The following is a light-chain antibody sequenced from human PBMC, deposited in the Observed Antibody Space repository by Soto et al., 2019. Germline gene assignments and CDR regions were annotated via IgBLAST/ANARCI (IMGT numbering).Light chain of an antibody. J-gene: IGLJ3*02. V-gene: IGLV2-14*01. CDR3: GSFTSSGGGNSYTA. CDR2: GVT. CDR1: SNNIGDYNY. Sequence: QSALTQPASVSGSPGQSITISCTGTSNNIGDYNYVSWYQQHPGRAPKLIIFGVTHRPSGVSSRFSGSKSGSTASLTISGLQAADEADYYCGSFTSSGGGNSYTAFGGGTKLTVL.